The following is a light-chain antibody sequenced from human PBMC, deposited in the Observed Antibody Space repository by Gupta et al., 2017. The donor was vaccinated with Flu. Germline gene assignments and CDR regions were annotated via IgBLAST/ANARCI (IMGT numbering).Light chain of an antibody. CDR3: QSYESSNRWV. CDR2: EDN. Sequence: FMLTQPHSVSESPGKTVTISCTRSSGSIASNYVQWYQQRPGSAATTVIYEDNQRPSGVPDRFSGSIDRSSNSASLTISGRKTEDEADYYCQSYESSNRWVFGGGTKRTVL. V-gene: IGLV6-57*03. J-gene: IGLJ3*02. CDR1: SGSIASNY.